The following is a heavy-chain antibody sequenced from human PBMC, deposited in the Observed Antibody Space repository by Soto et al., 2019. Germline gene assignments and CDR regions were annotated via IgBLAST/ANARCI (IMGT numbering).Heavy chain of an antibody. CDR3: ARDQRYSNYSPVYYYYGMGV. CDR1: GGSVSSGSYY. V-gene: IGHV4-61*01. Sequence: PSETLSLTCTVSGGSVSSGSYYWSWIRQPPGKGLEWIGYIYYSGSTNYNPSLKSRVTISVDTSKNQFSLKLSSVTAADTAVYYCARDQRYSNYSPVYYYYGMGVWGQGTTVTAP. CDR2: IYYSGST. J-gene: IGHJ6*02. D-gene: IGHD4-4*01.